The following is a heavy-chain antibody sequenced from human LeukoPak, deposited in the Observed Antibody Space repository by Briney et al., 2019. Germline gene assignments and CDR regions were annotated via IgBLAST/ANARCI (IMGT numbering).Heavy chain of an antibody. D-gene: IGHD3-22*01. CDR1: GGSISSSSYY. CDR3: ARGSVVVGWGYYFDY. J-gene: IGHJ4*02. CDR2: IYYSGST. V-gene: IGHV4-39*07. Sequence: KPSETLSLTCTVSGGSISSSSYYWGWIRQPPGKGLEWIGSIYYSGSTYYNPSLKSRVTISVDTSKNQFSLKLSSVTAADTAVYYCARGSVVVGWGYYFDYWGQGTLVTVSS.